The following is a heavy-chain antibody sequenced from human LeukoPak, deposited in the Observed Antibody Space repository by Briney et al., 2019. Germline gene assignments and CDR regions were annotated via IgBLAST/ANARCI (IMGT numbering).Heavy chain of an antibody. Sequence: GGSLRLSCAASGFTFDDYAMHWVRQAPGKGLEWVSGISWNSGSIGYADSVKGRFTISRDNAKNSLYLHMNSLRAEDMALYYCAKGLSIAAADAFDIWGQGTMVTVSS. CDR1: GFTFDDYA. CDR3: AKGLSIAAADAFDI. CDR2: ISWNSGSI. D-gene: IGHD6-13*01. V-gene: IGHV3-9*03. J-gene: IGHJ3*02.